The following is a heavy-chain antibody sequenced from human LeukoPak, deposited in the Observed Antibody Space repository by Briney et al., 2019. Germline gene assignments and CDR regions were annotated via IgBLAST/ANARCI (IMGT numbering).Heavy chain of an antibody. J-gene: IGHJ5*02. Sequence: PGGSLRLSCAASGFTFSSYEMNWVRQAPGKGLEWVSYISSSGSTIYYADSVKGRFTISRDNAKNSLYLQMNSLRAEDTAVYYCARDRVGASWFDPWGQGTLVTVSS. CDR2: ISSSGSTI. CDR3: ARDRVGASWFDP. CDR1: GFTFSSYE. V-gene: IGHV3-48*03. D-gene: IGHD1-26*01.